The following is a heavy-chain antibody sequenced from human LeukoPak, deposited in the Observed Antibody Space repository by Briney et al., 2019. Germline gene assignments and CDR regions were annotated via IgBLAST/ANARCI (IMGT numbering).Heavy chain of an antibody. CDR1: GFTFSSYA. J-gene: IGHJ6*02. CDR3: ARCSGSTFYGMDV. CDR2: ISGSGGST. V-gene: IGHV3-23*01. Sequence: GGSLRLSCAASGFTFSSYAMSWVRHAPGKGLEWVSAISGSGGSTYYADSVKGRFTISRDNSKNTLYLQMNSLRAEDTAVYYCARCSGSTFYGMDVWGQGTTVTVSS. D-gene: IGHD3-10*02.